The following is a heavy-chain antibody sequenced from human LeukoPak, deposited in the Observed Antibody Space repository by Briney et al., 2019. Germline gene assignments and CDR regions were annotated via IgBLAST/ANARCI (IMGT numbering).Heavy chain of an antibody. CDR2: IIPIFGTA. J-gene: IGHJ4*02. D-gene: IGHD6-13*01. CDR1: GGTFSSYA. V-gene: IGHV1-69*13. Sequence: ASVKVSCKASGGTFSSYAISWVRKAPGQGLEWMGGIIPIFGTANYAQKFQGRVAITADESTSTAYMELSSLRSEDTAVYYCAREKQPGYYFDYWGQGTLVTVSS. CDR3: AREKQPGYYFDY.